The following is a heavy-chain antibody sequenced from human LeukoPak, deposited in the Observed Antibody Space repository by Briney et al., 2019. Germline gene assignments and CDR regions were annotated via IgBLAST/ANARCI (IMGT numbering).Heavy chain of an antibody. V-gene: IGHV1-69*05. D-gene: IGHD3-22*01. CDR2: IIPIFGTA. CDR1: GGTFSSYA. Sequence: SVKVSCKASGGTFSSYAICWVRQAPGQGLEWMGGIIPIFGTANYAQRFQGRVTITTDESTSTAYMELSSLRSEDTAVYYCARATYYDSSGYYDAFDIWGQGTMVTVSS. J-gene: IGHJ3*02. CDR3: ARATYYDSSGYYDAFDI.